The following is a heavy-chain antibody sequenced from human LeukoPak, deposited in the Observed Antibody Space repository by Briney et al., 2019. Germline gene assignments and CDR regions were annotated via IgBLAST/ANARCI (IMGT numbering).Heavy chain of an antibody. J-gene: IGHJ6*03. CDR3: ARGPQYYDILTGYRSMDYYMDV. Sequence: GASVKVSCKASGYTFTGYYMHWVRQAPGQGLEWMGWINPNSGGTNYAQKFQGRVTMTRDTSISTAYMELSRLRSDDTAVYYCARGPQYYDILTGYRSMDYYMDVWGKGTTVTISS. CDR2: INPNSGGT. D-gene: IGHD3-9*01. CDR1: GYTFTGYY. V-gene: IGHV1-2*02.